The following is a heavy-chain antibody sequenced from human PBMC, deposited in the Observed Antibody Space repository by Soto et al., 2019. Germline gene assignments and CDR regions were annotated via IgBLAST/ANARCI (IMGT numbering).Heavy chain of an antibody. CDR3: ARGSADDIVVVPADYYGMDV. CDR1: GFTFSSYS. CDR2: IRSSSSYI. Sequence: EVQLVESGGGLVKPGGSLRLSCAASGFTFSSYSMNWVRQAPGKGLEWVSSIRSSSSYIYYADSVKGRFTISRDNAKNSLYLQINSMRAEDTAVYYCARGSADDIVVVPADYYGMDVWGQGTTVPVSS. D-gene: IGHD2-2*01. J-gene: IGHJ6*02. V-gene: IGHV3-21*01.